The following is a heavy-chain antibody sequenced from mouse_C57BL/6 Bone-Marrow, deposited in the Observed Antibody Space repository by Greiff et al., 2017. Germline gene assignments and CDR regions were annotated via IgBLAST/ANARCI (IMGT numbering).Heavy chain of an antibody. CDR3: ARMGSIYYYGSSFYWYVDV. Sequence: VNLVESGAELMKPGASVKLSCKATGYTFTGYWIAWVQQRPGHGLEWLGEFFPGSGSTNYNEKFKGKATFTADTSSKPAYMQLSSLTTEDSAINNCARMGSIYYYGSSFYWYVDVWGTGTTVTVSS. CDR1: GYTFTGYW. J-gene: IGHJ1*03. D-gene: IGHD1-1*01. CDR2: FFPGSGST. V-gene: IGHV1-9*01.